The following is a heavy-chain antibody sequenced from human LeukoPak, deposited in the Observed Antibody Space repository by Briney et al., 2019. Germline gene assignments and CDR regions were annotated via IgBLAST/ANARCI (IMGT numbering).Heavy chain of an antibody. J-gene: IGHJ5*02. CDR2: TSGGGGNT. V-gene: IGHV3-23*01. CDR1: GLTSNNYA. Sequence: GGSLRLSCAASGLTSNNYAMSWVRQAPGKGLEWISSTSGGGGNTYYADSVKGRFTISRDNSNNTLYLQMNSLRAEDTAIYYCARVVPRRYYDQPSNKFDPWGQGTLVTVSS. CDR3: ARVVPRRYYDQPSNKFDP. D-gene: IGHD3-22*01.